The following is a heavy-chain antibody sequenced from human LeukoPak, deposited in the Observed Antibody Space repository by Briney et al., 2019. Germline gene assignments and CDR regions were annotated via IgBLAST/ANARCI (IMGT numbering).Heavy chain of an antibody. CDR1: GFTFSSYN. J-gene: IGHJ4*02. V-gene: IGHV3-21*01. D-gene: IGHD1-26*01. CDR3: ARGGSYFDY. CDR2: ISSSSNYI. Sequence: PGGSLRLSCAASGFTFSSYNMNWVRQAPGKGLEWVASISSSSNYIYYVDSVKGRFTISRDNAKNSLYLQMNSVRAEDTAVYYCARGGSYFDYWGQGTLVTVSS.